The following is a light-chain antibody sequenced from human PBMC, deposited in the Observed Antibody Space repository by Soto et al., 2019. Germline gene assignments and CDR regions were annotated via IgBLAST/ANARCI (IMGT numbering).Light chain of an antibody. CDR2: AAS. CDR3: QQYDGAPLT. J-gene: IGKJ3*01. V-gene: IGKV3-20*01. CDR1: QTLSINS. Sequence: EIVLTQSPDTLSLSPGERATLFCRASQTLSINSLAWYQQKPGQAPRLLIYAASTRDTGIPDRFNGSGSGTDSALTINRLEPEDFAVYYCQQYDGAPLTFGPGTKVDV.